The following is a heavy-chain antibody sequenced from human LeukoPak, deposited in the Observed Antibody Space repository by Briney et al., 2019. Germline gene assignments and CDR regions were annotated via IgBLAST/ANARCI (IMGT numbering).Heavy chain of an antibody. D-gene: IGHD1-26*01. CDR3: ARAGPTTAVDAFDI. V-gene: IGHV4-28*03. J-gene: IGHJ3*02. CDR2: IYYSGST. Sequence: KASDTLSLTCAVSGYSISSSNWWGWTRPPPGKGLEWIGYIYYSGSTYYNPSLESRVTMSLDTSKNQISLNLSSVTAVDTAVYYCARAGPTTAVDAFDIWGLGTKVTVSS. CDR1: GYSISSSNW.